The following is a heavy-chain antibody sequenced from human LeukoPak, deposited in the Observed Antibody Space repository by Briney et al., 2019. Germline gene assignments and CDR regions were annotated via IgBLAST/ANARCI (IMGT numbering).Heavy chain of an antibody. CDR1: GYIFTDYY. CDR2: INPSGGGST. CDR3: ATRARYYDFWSGYYRFWFDP. D-gene: IGHD3-3*01. V-gene: IGHV1-46*01. Sequence: ASVKVSCKASGYIFTDYYMHWVRQAPGQGLEWMGVINPSGGGSTSYAKEFQGRGTMTRDTSTSTVYMELTSLRSEDTAVYYCATRARYYDFWSGYYRFWFDPWGQGTLVTVSS. J-gene: IGHJ5*02.